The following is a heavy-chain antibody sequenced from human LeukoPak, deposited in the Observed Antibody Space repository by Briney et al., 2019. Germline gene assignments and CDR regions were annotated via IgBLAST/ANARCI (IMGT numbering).Heavy chain of an antibody. CDR2: IYYSGST. CDR3: ARGSGWFDP. J-gene: IGHJ5*02. CDR1: GGSISSSIYY. V-gene: IGHV4-39*07. Sequence: SETLSLTCIVSGGSISSSIYYWGWIRQPPGKGLEWTGSIYYSGSTYYNPSLKSRVTISVDTSKNQFSLKLSSVTAADTAVYYCARGSGWFDPWGQGTLVTVSS. D-gene: IGHD6-19*01.